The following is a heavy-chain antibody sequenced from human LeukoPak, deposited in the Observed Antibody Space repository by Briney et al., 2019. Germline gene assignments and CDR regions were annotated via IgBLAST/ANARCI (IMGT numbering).Heavy chain of an antibody. CDR1: AFTFSSYA. CDR2: ISGRGGST. CDR3: ARAGRRTRFGAFDI. D-gene: IGHD3-10*01. J-gene: IGHJ3*02. V-gene: IGHV3-23*01. Sequence: GGSLRLSCAASAFTFSSYAMSWVRQAPGKGLERVSAISGRGGSTYNADSVKGRFTISRDNSKNTLYLQMNSLRAEDTAVYYCARAGRRTRFGAFDIWGQGTMVTVSS.